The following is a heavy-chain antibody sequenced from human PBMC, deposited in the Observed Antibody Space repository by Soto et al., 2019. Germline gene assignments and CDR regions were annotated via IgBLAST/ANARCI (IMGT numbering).Heavy chain of an antibody. Sequence: GGSLRLSCAASGFTFSSYAMHWVRQAPGKGVEWVAVISYDGSNKYYADSVKGRFTISRDNSKNTLYLQMNSLRAEDTAVYYCARGPKQQLVSWFDPWGQGTLVTVSS. CDR2: ISYDGSNK. J-gene: IGHJ5*02. CDR3: ARGPKQQLVSWFDP. V-gene: IGHV3-30-3*01. D-gene: IGHD6-13*01. CDR1: GFTFSSYA.